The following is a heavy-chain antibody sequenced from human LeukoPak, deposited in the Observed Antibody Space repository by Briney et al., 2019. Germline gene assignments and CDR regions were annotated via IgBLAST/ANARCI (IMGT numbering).Heavy chain of an antibody. V-gene: IGHV4-59*12. CDR3: ASARFVDWLHVGYMDA. Sequence: SETLSLTCSVSGGSISNYYWSWIRQSPGKGPEWIGYIYNSGSTNYNPSPKSRVTISLDTSKKQFSLKPTSVTAADTAVYYCASARFVDWLHVGYMDAWGKGTTVTVSS. CDR1: GGSISNYY. J-gene: IGHJ6*03. D-gene: IGHD3-3*01. CDR2: IYNSGST.